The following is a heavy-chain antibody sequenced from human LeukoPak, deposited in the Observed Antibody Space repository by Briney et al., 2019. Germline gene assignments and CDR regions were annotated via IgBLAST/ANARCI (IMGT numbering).Heavy chain of an antibody. D-gene: IGHD2-15*01. Sequence: SETLSLTCTVSGGSVSRGSYYWSWLRQPPGRELVWMGYIYYSGTTNYNPSLNSRVTISVDTSKNQFSLKLSSVTATDTAVYYCARVPQESYCSGGTCYHHYYGMDVWGQGTTVTVSS. CDR3: ARVPQESYCSGGTCYHHYYGMDV. CDR2: IYYSGTT. V-gene: IGHV4-61*01. CDR1: GGSVSRGSYY. J-gene: IGHJ6*02.